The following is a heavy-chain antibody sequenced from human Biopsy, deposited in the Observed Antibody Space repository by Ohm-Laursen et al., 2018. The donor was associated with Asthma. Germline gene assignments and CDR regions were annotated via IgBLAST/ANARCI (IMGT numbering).Heavy chain of an antibody. D-gene: IGHD2-2*01. Sequence: AFGDPFNTYAITWGRQERGVGIECIGGITSCFCTTTYPQKFQDRVTITADDSTSTVYMELSSLRSEDTAVYYCARKAGSCISRPGYSLDSWGQGTLVTVSS. CDR1: GDPFNTYA. CDR2: ITSCFCTT. V-gene: IGHV1-69*01. J-gene: IGHJ4*02. CDR3: ARKAGSCISRPGYSLDS.